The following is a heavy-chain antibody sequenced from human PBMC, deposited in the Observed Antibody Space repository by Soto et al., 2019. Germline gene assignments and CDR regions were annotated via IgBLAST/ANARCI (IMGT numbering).Heavy chain of an antibody. CDR3: ARGGNNYGDYYYYYGMDV. CDR2: MNPNSGNT. CDR1: GYTFTSYD. J-gene: IGHJ6*02. Sequence: ASVKVSCKASGYTFTSYDINWVRQATGQGLEWMGWMNPNSGNTGYAQKFQGRVTMTRNTSISTAYMELSSLRSEDTAVYYCARGGNNYGDYYYYYGMDVWGQGTTVTVSS. D-gene: IGHD4-17*01. V-gene: IGHV1-8*01.